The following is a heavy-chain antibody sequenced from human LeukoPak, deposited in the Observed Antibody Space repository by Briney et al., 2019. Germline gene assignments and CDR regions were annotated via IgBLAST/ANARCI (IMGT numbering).Heavy chain of an antibody. CDR2: IINDASST. CDR1: GFTFSSYW. Sequence: GGSLRLSCAASGFTFSSYWMHWVRQAPGKGLFWVSRIINDASSTLYADSVKGRFTISRDNAKNSLYLQMNGLRAEDTALYYCAKIDYGGNDWGQGTLVTVSS. J-gene: IGHJ4*02. V-gene: IGHV3-74*01. CDR3: AKIDYGGND. D-gene: IGHD4-23*01.